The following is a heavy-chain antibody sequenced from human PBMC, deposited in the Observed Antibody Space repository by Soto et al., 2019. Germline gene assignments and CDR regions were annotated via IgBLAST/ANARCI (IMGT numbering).Heavy chain of an antibody. CDR3: ARGIFGSGTANDY. D-gene: IGHD3-10*01. CDR1: GFTFSGSW. CDR2: INGDGSGT. J-gene: IGHJ4*02. Sequence: EVQLVESGGGLVQPGGSLRLSCAASGFTFSGSWMHWVRQAPGKGLVWVSRINGDGSGTRYADFVKGRFTISRDDTKNTLFLQMNGLRAEYTAVYYCARGIFGSGTANDYWGQGTLVTVSS. V-gene: IGHV3-74*01.